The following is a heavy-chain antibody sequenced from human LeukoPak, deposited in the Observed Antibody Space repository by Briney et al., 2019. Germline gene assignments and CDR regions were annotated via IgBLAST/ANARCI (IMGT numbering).Heavy chain of an antibody. Sequence: GGSLRLSCAASGFTFSSYAMNWVRQAPGKRLEWVSAVSGSGGNTYYANSVKGRFTISRDNSRNTLHLQMNSLRAEDTAVYYCAKAGCSSTSCYFDYWGQGTLVTVSS. J-gene: IGHJ4*02. CDR3: AKAGCSSTSCYFDY. CDR2: VSGSGGNT. D-gene: IGHD2-2*01. CDR1: GFTFSSYA. V-gene: IGHV3-23*01.